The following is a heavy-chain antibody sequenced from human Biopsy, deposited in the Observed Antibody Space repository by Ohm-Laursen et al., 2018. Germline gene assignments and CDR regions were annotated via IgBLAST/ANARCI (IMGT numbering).Heavy chain of an antibody. CDR1: GVSINGGRYY. J-gene: IGHJ4*02. CDR3: ARLGSGDYFPTFFDF. CDR2: IFYSANT. D-gene: IGHD5-12*01. V-gene: IGHV4-31*03. Sequence: SQTPSLTCTVPGVSINGGRYYWNWIRHHPGKGLEWIGNIFYSANTYYNPSLKSRVTISVDTSKNQFSLKLSSVTAADTAVYYCARLGSGDYFPTFFDFWGQGALVTVSS.